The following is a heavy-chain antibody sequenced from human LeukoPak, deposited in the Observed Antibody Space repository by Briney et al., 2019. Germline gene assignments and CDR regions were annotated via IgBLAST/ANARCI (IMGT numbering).Heavy chain of an antibody. CDR1: GFTGSNNY. Sequence: GGSLRLSCEASGFTGSNNYVSWVRQAPGKGLEWVAVISYDGSNKYYADSVKGRFTISRDNSKNTLYLQMNSLRAEDTAVYYCARCSDRGSRGAFDIWGQGTMVTVSS. CDR3: ARCSDRGSRGAFDI. D-gene: IGHD3-16*01. V-gene: IGHV3-30*14. CDR2: ISYDGSNK. J-gene: IGHJ3*02.